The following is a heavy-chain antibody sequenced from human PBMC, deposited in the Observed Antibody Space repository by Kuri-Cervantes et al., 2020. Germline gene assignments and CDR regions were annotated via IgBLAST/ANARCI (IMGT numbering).Heavy chain of an antibody. Sequence: SLKISCAASGFTFDDYAMHWVRQAPGKGLEWVSGISWNSGSIGYADSVKGRFTISRDNSKNTLYLQMNSLRAEDTAVYYCARDRSPRVGATRRFLYGMDVWGQGTTVTVSS. CDR2: ISWNSGSI. D-gene: IGHD1-26*01. CDR1: GFTFDDYA. V-gene: IGHV3-9*01. CDR3: ARDRSPRVGATRRFLYGMDV. J-gene: IGHJ6*02.